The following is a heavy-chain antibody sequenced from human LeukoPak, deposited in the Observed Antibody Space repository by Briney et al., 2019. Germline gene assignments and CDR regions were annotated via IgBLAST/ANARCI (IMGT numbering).Heavy chain of an antibody. D-gene: IGHD6-13*01. CDR1: GVSISSGSFY. V-gene: IGHV4-61*02. CDR3: ASEAYGRYSSSWYYFDY. J-gene: IGHJ4*02. CDR2: IYTSGST. Sequence: SETLSLTRTLSGVSISSGSFYWSWIRRPAGKGLEWVGGIYTSGSTNYNPSLKSRVTISVDTSKNQFSLKLSSVTAADMAVYYCASEAYGRYSSSWYYFDYWGQGTLVTVSS.